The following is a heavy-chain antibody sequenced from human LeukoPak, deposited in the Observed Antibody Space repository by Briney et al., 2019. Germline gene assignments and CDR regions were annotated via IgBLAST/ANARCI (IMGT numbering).Heavy chain of an antibody. Sequence: SETLSLTCAVSGYSISSGYYWGWIRQPPGKGLEWIGEINHSGSTNYNPSLKSRVTISVDTSKNQFSLKLSSVTAADTAVYYCASSDYPPHFQHWGQGTLVTVSS. D-gene: IGHD4-17*01. V-gene: IGHV4-38-2*01. CDR3: ASSDYPPHFQH. CDR1: GYSISSGYY. J-gene: IGHJ1*01. CDR2: INHSGST.